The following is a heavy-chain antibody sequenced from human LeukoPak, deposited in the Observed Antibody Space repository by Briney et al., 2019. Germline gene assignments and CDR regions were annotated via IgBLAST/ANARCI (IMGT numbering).Heavy chain of an antibody. V-gene: IGHV3-30-3*01. CDR3: ARDLKIDY. J-gene: IGHJ4*02. Sequence: GGSLRLSCAVSGFSFRNYAMHWVRQAPGKGLEWVAVTSSDEISKYYADSVKGRFTISRDNSKNTLYLQMNSLLSEDTALYYCARDLKIDYWGQGTLVTVSS. CDR2: TSSDEISK. CDR1: GFSFRNYA.